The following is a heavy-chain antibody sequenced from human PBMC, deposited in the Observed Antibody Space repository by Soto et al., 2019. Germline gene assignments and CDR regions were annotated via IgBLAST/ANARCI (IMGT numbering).Heavy chain of an antibody. CDR1: GFTFSSYW. D-gene: IGHD5-12*01. Sequence: EVQLVESGGGLVQPGGSLRLSCAASGFTFSSYWMHWVRQAPGKGLVWVSRINSDGSSTSYADSVKGRFTISRDNAKNTLYLQMNSLRAEDKAVYYCASTRGYSGYHRFGDAFDIWGQGTMVTVSS. J-gene: IGHJ3*02. CDR3: ASTRGYSGYHRFGDAFDI. V-gene: IGHV3-74*01. CDR2: INSDGSST.